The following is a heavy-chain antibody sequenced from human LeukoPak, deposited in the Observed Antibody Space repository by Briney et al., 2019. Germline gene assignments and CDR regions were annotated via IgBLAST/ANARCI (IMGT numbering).Heavy chain of an antibody. D-gene: IGHD3-10*01. CDR3: AKRGTGGYYFDY. CDR2: ISYDGSNK. J-gene: IGHJ4*02. V-gene: IGHV3-30*18. CDR1: GFTFSSYG. Sequence: GGSLRLSCAASGFTFSSYGMHWVRQAPGKGLEWVAVISYDGSNKYYADSVKGRFTISRDNSKNTLYLQMNSLRAEDTAVYYCAKRGTGGYYFDYWGRGTLVTVSS.